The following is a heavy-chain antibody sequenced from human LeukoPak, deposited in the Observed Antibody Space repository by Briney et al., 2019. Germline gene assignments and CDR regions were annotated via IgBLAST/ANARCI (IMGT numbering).Heavy chain of an antibody. CDR1: GGSISSYY. CDR2: IFYSGST. J-gene: IGHJ4*02. Sequence: LESLSLTCTVSGGSISSYYWSWIRQPPGKGVEWIGYIFYSGSTNYNPSLKSRVTISVDTSKNQFSLKLSSVTAADTAVYYCARLERAGSYYFGGYFDYWGQGTLVTVSS. V-gene: IGHV4-59*01. D-gene: IGHD1-26*01. CDR3: ARLERAGSYYFGGYFDY.